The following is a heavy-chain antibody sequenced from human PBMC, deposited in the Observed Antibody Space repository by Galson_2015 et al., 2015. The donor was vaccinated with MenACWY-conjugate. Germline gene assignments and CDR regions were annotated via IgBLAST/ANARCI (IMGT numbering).Heavy chain of an antibody. V-gene: IGHV5-51*01. J-gene: IGHJ6*02. Sequence: QSGEEVKKPGESLLVSCRGSGYSFPNYWVAWGRQMPGKGLEWVALITLADSNIRYSPSFQGQVAISADESISTAHLQWSSLKPSDTAMCYCARHPPGGLGMDVWGRGTTVTVSS. CDR3: ARHPPGGLGMDV. D-gene: IGHD1-26*01. CDR1: GYSFPNYW. CDR2: ITLADSNI.